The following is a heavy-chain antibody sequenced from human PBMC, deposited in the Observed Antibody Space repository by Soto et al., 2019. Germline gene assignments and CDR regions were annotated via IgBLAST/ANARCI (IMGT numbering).Heavy chain of an antibody. CDR2: IYYSGST. Sequence: SETLSLTCTVSGGSIRSAGYYWSWIRQHPGKGLEWIGYIYYSGSTYYNPSLKSRITISVDTSKNQFSLKLSSMTAADTAVYYCARVRRVDIFTGYLRYYSDYWGQATLVTVSS. CDR1: GGSIRSAGYY. CDR3: ARVRRVDIFTGYLRYYSDY. D-gene: IGHD3-9*01. V-gene: IGHV4-31*03. J-gene: IGHJ4*02.